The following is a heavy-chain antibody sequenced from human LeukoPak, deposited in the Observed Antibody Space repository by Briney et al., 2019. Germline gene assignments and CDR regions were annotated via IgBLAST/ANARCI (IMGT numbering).Heavy chain of an antibody. Sequence: GGSLRLSCAASGFTFSSYNMNWVRQAPGRGLEWVANIKQDGSKKSYVDSVKGRFTISRDNAKNSLYLQMNSLRAEDTAIYYCTRVGYIDEGIDYWGQGTLVTVSS. CDR1: GFTFSSYN. V-gene: IGHV3-7*04. D-gene: IGHD5-24*01. CDR3: TRVGYIDEGIDY. J-gene: IGHJ4*02. CDR2: IKQDGSKK.